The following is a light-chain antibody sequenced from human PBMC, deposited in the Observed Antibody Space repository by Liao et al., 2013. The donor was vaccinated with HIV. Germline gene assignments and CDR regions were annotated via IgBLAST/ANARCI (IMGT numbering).Light chain of an antibody. CDR2: EDT. J-gene: IGLJ3*02. Sequence: SYELTQPPSVSVSPGQTASITCSGDKLGEKYACWYQQKPGQSPVLVIYEDTKRPSGIPERFSGFNSVNTATLTISGTQAMDEADYYCQAWDSTGVFGGGTKLTVL. CDR1: KLGEKY. CDR3: QAWDSTGV. V-gene: IGLV3-1*01.